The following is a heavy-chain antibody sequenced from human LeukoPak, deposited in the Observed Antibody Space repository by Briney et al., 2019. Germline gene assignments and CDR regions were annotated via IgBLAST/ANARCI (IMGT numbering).Heavy chain of an antibody. J-gene: IGHJ2*01. Sequence: GGSLRLSCAASGFSFDDFGMTWVRQSPGKGLECVSGINWNGSNTGYADSVRGRFTISRDNAKNSLYVQMNSLRGEDTAFYYCARAPRRYSSSWYFDLWGRGTLVTVSS. CDR1: GFSFDDFG. V-gene: IGHV3-20*04. D-gene: IGHD6-13*01. CDR2: INWNGSNT. CDR3: ARAPRRYSSSWYFDL.